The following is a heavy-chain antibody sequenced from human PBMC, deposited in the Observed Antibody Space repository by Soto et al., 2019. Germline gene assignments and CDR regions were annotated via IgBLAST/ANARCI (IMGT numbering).Heavy chain of an antibody. Sequence: QVQLVQSGAEVKKPGASVKVSCKASGYTFTSYGISWVRQAPGQGLEWMGWISAYNGNTNYAQKLQGRVTMTTDTXXSTAYMELRSLGSDATAVYYCARDEGTVTTGGMDVWGQGTTVTVSS. CDR3: ARDEGTVTTGGMDV. CDR1: GYTFTSYG. V-gene: IGHV1-18*01. CDR2: ISAYNGNT. J-gene: IGHJ6*02. D-gene: IGHD4-17*01.